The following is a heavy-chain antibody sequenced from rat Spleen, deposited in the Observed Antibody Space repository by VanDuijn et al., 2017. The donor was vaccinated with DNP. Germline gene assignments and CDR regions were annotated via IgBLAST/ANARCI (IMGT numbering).Heavy chain of an antibody. Sequence: EVQLVESGGGLVQPGRSLKLSCVASGFTFNKYWMTWIRQVPGKGLEWVAAITSSGSTSYRDSVKGRFTISRDNAKSTLYLQMDSLRSEDTATYYCATPGSPDYWGQGVMVTVSA. J-gene: IGHJ2*01. CDR3: ATPGSPDY. CDR2: ITSSGST. D-gene: IGHD1-4*01. CDR1: GFTFNKYW. V-gene: IGHV5-31*01.